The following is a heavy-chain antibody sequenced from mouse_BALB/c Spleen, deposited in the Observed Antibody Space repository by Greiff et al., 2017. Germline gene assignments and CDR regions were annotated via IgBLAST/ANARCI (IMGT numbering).Heavy chain of an antibody. CDR2: IDPENGNT. CDR1: GFNIKDYY. Sequence: VQLQQSGAELVRPGALVKLSCKASGFNIKDYYMHWVKQRPEQGLEWIGWIDPENGNTIYDPKFQGKASITADTSSNTAYLQLSSLTSEDTAVYYGARPIYCDYDGYAYWGQGTLVTVSA. CDR3: ARPIYCDYDGYAY. J-gene: IGHJ3*01. V-gene: IGHV14-1*02. D-gene: IGHD2-4*01.